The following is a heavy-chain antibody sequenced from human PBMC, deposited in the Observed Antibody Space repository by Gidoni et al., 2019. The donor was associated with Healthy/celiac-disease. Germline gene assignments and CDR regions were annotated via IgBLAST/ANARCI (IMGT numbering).Heavy chain of an antibody. CDR2: IYYSGST. CDR1: HGPVSRGSYY. J-gene: IGHJ4*02. V-gene: IGHV4-61*01. CDR3: AKGLRYFDWSSLGD. Sequence: QVQLQESGPGLVKPSATLSLTCPVSHGPVSRGSYYWSWIRQPPGKRLEWIGDIYYSGSTNYNPCLKSRVTISVDTSKNQCSLKLSSVTAADTAVYYCAKGLRYFDWSSLGDWGQGTLVTVSS. D-gene: IGHD3-9*01.